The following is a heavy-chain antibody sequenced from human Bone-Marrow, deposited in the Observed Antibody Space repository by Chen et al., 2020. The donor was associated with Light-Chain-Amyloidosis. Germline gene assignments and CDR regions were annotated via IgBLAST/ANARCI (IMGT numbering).Heavy chain of an antibody. CDR1: GYTFPNYW. D-gene: IGHD5-12*01. Sequence: EVQLEQSGPEVKKPGESLKISCKGSGYTFPNYWIGWVRQMPGKGLEWRGVIYPDDSDASYSPSFDGQVTISSDKSFTTAYLQWRSLKASDTAMYYCARRRDGYNCDYWGQGTLVTVSS. J-gene: IGHJ4*02. CDR2: IYPDDSDA. V-gene: IGHV5-51*01. CDR3: ARRRDGYNCDY.